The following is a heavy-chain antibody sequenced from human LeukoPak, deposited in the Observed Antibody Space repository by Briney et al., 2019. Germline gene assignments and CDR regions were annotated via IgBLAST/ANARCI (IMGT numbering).Heavy chain of an antibody. D-gene: IGHD1-1*01. CDR3: ARDRGNGALDY. V-gene: IGHV3-48*03. J-gene: IGHJ4*02. CDR2: ISSSGSTI. CDR1: GFTFSSYE. Sequence: GRSLRLSCAASGFTFSSYEMNWVRQAPGKGLEWVSYISSSGSTIYYADSVKGRFTISRDNAKNSLYLQMNSLRAEDTAVYYCARDRGNGALDYWGQGTLVTVSS.